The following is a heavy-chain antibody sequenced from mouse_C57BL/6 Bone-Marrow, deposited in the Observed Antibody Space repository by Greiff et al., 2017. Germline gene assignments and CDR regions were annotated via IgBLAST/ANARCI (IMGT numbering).Heavy chain of an antibody. CDR1: GYTFTSYW. J-gene: IGHJ3*01. Sequence: QVQLQQPGAELVKPGASVTLSCKASGYTFTSYWMHWVKQRPGLGLEWIGRIDPNSGGTKYNEKFKSKATLTVDKPSSTAYMQLSSLTSEDAAVYYCARSRYYGSRSFAYWGQGTLVTVSA. CDR3: ARSRYYGSRSFAY. V-gene: IGHV1-72*01. CDR2: IDPNSGGT. D-gene: IGHD1-1*01.